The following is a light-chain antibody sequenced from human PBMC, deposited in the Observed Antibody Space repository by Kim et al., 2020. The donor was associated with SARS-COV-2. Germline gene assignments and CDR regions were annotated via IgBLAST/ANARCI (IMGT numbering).Light chain of an antibody. Sequence: GQSVTFSCTGTSSDVGCDVSWYQQHPANAPKLMIYEVSKRPAGVPDRFSGSKSGNTAPRTVSGLPAEDEADYYCSSYAGSNNLVFGGGTQLTVL. J-gene: IGLJ3*02. CDR3: SSYAGSNNLV. V-gene: IGLV2-8*01. CDR2: EVS. CDR1: SSDVGCD.